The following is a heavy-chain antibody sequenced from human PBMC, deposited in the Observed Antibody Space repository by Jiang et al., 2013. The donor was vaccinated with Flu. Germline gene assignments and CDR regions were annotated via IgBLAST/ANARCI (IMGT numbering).Heavy chain of an antibody. CDR3: ARDKEPNLIHWFDP. J-gene: IGHJ5*02. CDR1: GFSFSTYV. D-gene: IGHD1-26*01. V-gene: IGHV3-30*04. CDR2: ISNDGSQK. Sequence: VQLVESGGGVVQPGRSLRLSCAASGFSFSTYVMHWVRQAPGKGLEWVALISNDGSQKYADSVKGRFTISRDNSKNTLYLQMNGLRAEDTAVYFCARDKEPNLIHWFDPWGQGTLVTVSS.